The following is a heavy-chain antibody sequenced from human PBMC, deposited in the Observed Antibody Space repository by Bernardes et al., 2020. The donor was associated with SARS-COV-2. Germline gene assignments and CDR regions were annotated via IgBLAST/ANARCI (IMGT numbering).Heavy chain of an antibody. J-gene: IGHJ6*02. CDR2: INPNSGGT. Sequence: ASLKVSCKASGYTFTGYYMHWVRQAPGQGLEWMGWINPNSGGTNYAQKFQGWVTMTRDTSISTAYMELSRLRSDDTAVYSCAGGTPYDSSGYYPLYYYYGVDVWGHVTTVTVSS. CDR1: GYTFTGYY. CDR3: AGGTPYDSSGYYPLYYYYGVDV. V-gene: IGHV1-2*04. D-gene: IGHD3-22*01.